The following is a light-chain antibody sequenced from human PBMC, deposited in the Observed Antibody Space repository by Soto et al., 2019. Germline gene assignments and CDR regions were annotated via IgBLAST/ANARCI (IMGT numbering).Light chain of an antibody. CDR2: WAS. CDR3: LQYYSAPYT. Sequence: DIVMTQSPDSLAVSLGERATINCKSSRSVLYSSNNQNYLAWYQQKPRHSPKLLIYWASTRESGVPDRFSGSGSGTDFTLTISSLQAEDVAVYYCLQYYSAPYTFGQGTKVEIK. V-gene: IGKV4-1*01. CDR1: RSVLYSSNNQNY. J-gene: IGKJ2*01.